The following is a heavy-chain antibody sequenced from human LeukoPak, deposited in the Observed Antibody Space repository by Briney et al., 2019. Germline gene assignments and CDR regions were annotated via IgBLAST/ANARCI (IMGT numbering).Heavy chain of an antibody. CDR3: ARVGVAAAGASWFDP. CDR2: INTNTGNP. D-gene: IGHD6-13*01. Sequence: ALVKVSCKASGYTFTSYAMNWVRQAPGQGLEWMGWINTNTGNPTYAQGFTGRFVFSLDTSVSTAYLQISSLKAEDTAVYYCARVGVAAAGASWFDPWGQGTLVTVSS. CDR1: GYTFTSYA. J-gene: IGHJ5*02. V-gene: IGHV7-4-1*02.